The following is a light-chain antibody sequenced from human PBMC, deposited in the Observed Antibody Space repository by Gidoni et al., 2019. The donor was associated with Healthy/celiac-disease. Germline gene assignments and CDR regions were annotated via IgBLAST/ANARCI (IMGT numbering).Light chain of an antibody. CDR1: SSDVGSYNR. CDR3: SSYTSSSTLV. CDR2: EVS. Sequence: QSALTQPPSVSGSPGQSVTISCTGTSSDVGSYNRVPWYQQPPGTAPKLMIYEVSNRPSGVPDRFSGSKSGNTASLPISGLQAEDEADYYCSSYTSSSTLVFGGGTKLTVL. V-gene: IGLV2-18*02. J-gene: IGLJ2*01.